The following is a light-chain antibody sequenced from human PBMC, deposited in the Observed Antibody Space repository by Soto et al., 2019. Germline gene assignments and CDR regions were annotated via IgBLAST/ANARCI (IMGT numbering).Light chain of an antibody. Sequence: EIVMTQSPATLSVSPGERATLSCSASQSVSSNLAWYQQKPGQAPRLLIYGASTRTTGIPARFSGSGSGTAFTLTISSLQSEDFAVYYCQSGGTFGQGTKLEIK. J-gene: IGKJ2*02. CDR3: QSGGT. V-gene: IGKV3-15*01. CDR1: QSVSSN. CDR2: GAS.